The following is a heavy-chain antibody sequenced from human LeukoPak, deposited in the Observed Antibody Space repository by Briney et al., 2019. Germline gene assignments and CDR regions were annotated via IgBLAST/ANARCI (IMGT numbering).Heavy chain of an antibody. D-gene: IGHD3-10*01. CDR1: GFTFSSYA. CDR2: ISGSGGST. Sequence: GASLRLSCAASGFTFSSYAMSWVRQAPGKGLEWVSAISGSGGSTYYADSVKGRFTISRDNSKNTLYLQMNSLRAEDTAVYYCAKDRQKGSGSYFYYFDYWGQGTLVTVSS. CDR3: AKDRQKGSGSYFYYFDY. J-gene: IGHJ4*02. V-gene: IGHV3-23*01.